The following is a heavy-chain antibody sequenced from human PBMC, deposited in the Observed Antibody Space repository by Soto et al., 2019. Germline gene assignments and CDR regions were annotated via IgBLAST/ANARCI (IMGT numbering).Heavy chain of an antibody. D-gene: IGHD1-26*01. CDR2: ISGSGGST. CDR1: GFTFSSYA. J-gene: IGHJ6*02. CDR3: AKDHDGGSFTFYYYGMDV. V-gene: IGHV3-23*01. Sequence: GGSLRLSCAASGFTFSSYAMSWVRQAPGKGLEWVSAISGSGGSTYYADSVKGRFTISRDNSKNTLYLQMNSLRAEDTAVYYCAKDHDGGSFTFYYYGMDVWGQGTTVTVSS.